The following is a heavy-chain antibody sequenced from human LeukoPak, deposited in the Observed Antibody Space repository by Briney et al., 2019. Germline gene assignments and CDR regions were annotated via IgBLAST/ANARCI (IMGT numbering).Heavy chain of an antibody. J-gene: IGHJ4*02. CDR2: IYYSGST. V-gene: IGHV4-59*08. CDR3: ARQSGYDSSGYYYDPNSAFDY. D-gene: IGHD3-22*01. CDR1: GGSISSYY. Sequence: SETLSLTCTVSGGSISSYYWSWIRQPPGKGLEWIGYIYYSGSTNYNPSLKSRVTISADTSKNQFSLKLSSVTAADTAVYYCARQSGYDSSGYYYDPNSAFDYWGQGTLVTVSS.